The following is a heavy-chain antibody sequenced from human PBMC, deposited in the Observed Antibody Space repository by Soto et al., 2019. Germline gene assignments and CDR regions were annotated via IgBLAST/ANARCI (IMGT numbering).Heavy chain of an antibody. CDR3: ARADYGGNPGLDY. J-gene: IGHJ4*02. Sequence: PSETLSLTCTVSGGSISSGGYYWSWIRQHPGKGLEWTGYIYYSGSTYYNPSLKSRVTISVDTSKNQFSLKLSSVTAADTAVYYCARADYGGNPGLDYWGQGTLVTVAS. CDR1: GGSISSGGYY. D-gene: IGHD4-17*01. V-gene: IGHV4-31*03. CDR2: IYYSGST.